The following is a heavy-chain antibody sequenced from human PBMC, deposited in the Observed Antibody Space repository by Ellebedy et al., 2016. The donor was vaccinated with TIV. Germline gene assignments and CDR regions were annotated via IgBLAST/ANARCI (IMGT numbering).Heavy chain of an antibody. J-gene: IGHJ4*02. D-gene: IGHD6-19*01. CDR3: AWMDHRGSGWYFDY. V-gene: IGHV3-7*03. Sequence: GESLKISXAASGFTFSNYWMSWVRQAPGKGLEWVANIKPDGSEKYYVDSVKGRFTISRDNAKNSLYLQMNSLRAEDTAVYYCAWMDHRGSGWYFDYWGQGTLVTVSS. CDR1: GFTFSNYW. CDR2: IKPDGSEK.